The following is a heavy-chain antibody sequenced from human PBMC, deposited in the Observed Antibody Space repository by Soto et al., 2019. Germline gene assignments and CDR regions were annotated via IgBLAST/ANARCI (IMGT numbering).Heavy chain of an antibody. D-gene: IGHD5-18*01. CDR1: GDSISSSNW. CDR3: ARGDGYIYGNTFDS. Sequence: PSETLSLTCAVSGDSISSSNWWSWVRQAPGKGLEWIGEIYHSGATTYNPSLKSRATISVDPSNNHFSLRAEDTAVYYCARGDGYIYGNTFDSWGQGTLGTVSS. V-gene: IGHV4-4*02. CDR2: IYHSGAT. J-gene: IGHJ4*02.